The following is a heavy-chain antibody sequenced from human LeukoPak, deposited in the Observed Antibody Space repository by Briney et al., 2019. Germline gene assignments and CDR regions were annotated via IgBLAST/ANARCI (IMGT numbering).Heavy chain of an antibody. CDR1: GGSLSSYY. D-gene: IGHD1-1*01. V-gene: IGHV4-59*08. CDR2: IYYSGST. Sequence: SETLSLTCPVCGGSLSSYYWSWLRQPPGKGLDWIGYIYYSGSTNYNPSLKSRVTISVDQSKNQVHLTLTSVTSADTGVYYCATTPRCSWNDWIDYWGQGTLVTVSS. CDR3: ATTPRCSWNDWIDY. J-gene: IGHJ4*02.